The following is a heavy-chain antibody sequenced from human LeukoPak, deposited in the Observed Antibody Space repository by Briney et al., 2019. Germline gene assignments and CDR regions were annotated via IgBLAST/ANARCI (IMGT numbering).Heavy chain of an antibody. D-gene: IGHD1-7*01. CDR2: IYYSGGT. Sequence: PSQTLSLTCTVSGGSISSGGYHWSWIRQHPGKGLEWIGYIYYSGGTYYNPSLKSRVTISVDTSKNQFSLKLSSVTAADTAVYYCARSYNWNYSPFDYWGQGTLVTVSS. CDR3: ARSYNWNYSPFDY. V-gene: IGHV4-31*03. CDR1: GGSISSGGYH. J-gene: IGHJ4*02.